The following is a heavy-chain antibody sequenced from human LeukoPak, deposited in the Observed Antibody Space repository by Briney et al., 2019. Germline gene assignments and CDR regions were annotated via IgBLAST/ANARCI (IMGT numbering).Heavy chain of an antibody. CDR1: GGSISSYY. V-gene: IGHV4-4*07. CDR2: IYTSEST. D-gene: IGHD2-15*01. Sequence: SETLSPTCTVSGGSISSYYWSWIRQPAGKGLEWIGRIYTSESTNYNPSLKSRVTISVDTSKNQFSLKLSSVTAADTAVYYCARSGCSECPDWFDPWGQGTLVTVSS. CDR3: ARSGCSECPDWFDP. J-gene: IGHJ5*02.